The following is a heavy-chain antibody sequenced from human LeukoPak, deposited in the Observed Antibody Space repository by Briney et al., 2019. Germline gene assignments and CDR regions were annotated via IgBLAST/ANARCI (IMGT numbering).Heavy chain of an antibody. CDR1: GGSISSYY. CDR2: IYYSGST. D-gene: IGHD1-26*01. V-gene: IGHV4-59*01. CDR3: ARVDLVGATAFDY. Sequence: SETLSLTCTVSGGSISSYYWSWIRQPPGKGLEWIGYIYYSGSTNYNPSLRSRVTISVDTSKNQFSLKLNSVTAADTAVYYCARVDLVGATAFDYWGQGTLVTVSS. J-gene: IGHJ4*02.